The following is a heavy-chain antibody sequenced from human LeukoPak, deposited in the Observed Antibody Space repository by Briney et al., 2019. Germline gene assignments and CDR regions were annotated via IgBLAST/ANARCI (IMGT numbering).Heavy chain of an antibody. CDR2: INPNSGGT. J-gene: IGHJ6*03. V-gene: IGHV1-2*02. CDR1: GYTFTGYY. D-gene: IGHD5-12*01. Sequence: ASVKVSCKASGYTFTGYYMHWVRQAPGQGLEWMGWINPNSGGTNYAQKFQGRVTMTRDTSISTAYMELSRLRSDDTAVYYCARRVATVVGYYYYYMDVWGKGTTVTVSS. CDR3: ARRVATVVGYYYYYMDV.